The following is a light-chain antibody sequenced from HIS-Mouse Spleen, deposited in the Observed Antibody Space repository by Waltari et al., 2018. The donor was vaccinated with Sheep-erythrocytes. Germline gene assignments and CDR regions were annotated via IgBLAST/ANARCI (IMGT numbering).Light chain of an antibody. V-gene: IGLV2-11*01. CDR1: SSDVGGYNY. CDR3: CSYAGSYNHV. CDR2: DVS. J-gene: IGLJ1*01. Sequence: QSALTQPRSVSGSPGQSVTISCTGTSSDVGGYNYVSWYQQHPGKAPKLMNYDVSKRPAGVHDRFSGSKSGNTASLTISGLQAEDEADYYCCSYAGSYNHVFATGTKVTVL.